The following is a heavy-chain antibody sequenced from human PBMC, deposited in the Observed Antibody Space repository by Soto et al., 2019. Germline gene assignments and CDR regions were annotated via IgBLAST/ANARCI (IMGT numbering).Heavy chain of an antibody. V-gene: IGHV3-23*01. D-gene: IGHD4-4*01. Sequence: GGSLRLSCAASGFTFSSYAMSWVRQAPGKGLEWVPAISGSGGSTHYADSVKGRFTISRDNSKNTLYLQMNSLRAEDTAVYYCAKDAEVIYYYGMDVWGQGTTVTVSS. CDR2: ISGSGGST. CDR3: AKDAEVIYYYGMDV. CDR1: GFTFSSYA. J-gene: IGHJ6*02.